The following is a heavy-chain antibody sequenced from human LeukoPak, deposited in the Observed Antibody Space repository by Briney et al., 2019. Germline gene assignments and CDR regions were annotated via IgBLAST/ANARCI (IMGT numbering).Heavy chain of an antibody. CDR2: IGRCYSDT. Sequence: PGESLKISCRVSGYSFTSYCIGGVRQMRGKGLEGMGIIGRCYSDTRYSPSFQGQFTISAAKSISTAYLQWSSLKDSDTAMYYCARLRDSSGYACDYWGQGTLVTVSS. CDR3: ARLRDSSGYACDY. CDR1: GYSFTSYC. D-gene: IGHD3-22*01. V-gene: IGHV5-51*03. J-gene: IGHJ4*02.